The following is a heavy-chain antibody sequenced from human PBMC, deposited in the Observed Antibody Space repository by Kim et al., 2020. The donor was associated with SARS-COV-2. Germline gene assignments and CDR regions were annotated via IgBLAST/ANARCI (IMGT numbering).Heavy chain of an antibody. CDR1: GFTFDDYA. Sequence: GGSLRLSCAASGFTFDDYAMHWVRQAPGKGLEWVSGISWNSGSIGYADSVKGRFTISRDNAKNSLYLQMNSLRAEDTALYYCAKPYCSGGSCYGIFDYWGQGTLVTVSS. D-gene: IGHD2-15*01. CDR2: ISWNSGSI. CDR3: AKPYCSGGSCYGIFDY. J-gene: IGHJ4*02. V-gene: IGHV3-9*01.